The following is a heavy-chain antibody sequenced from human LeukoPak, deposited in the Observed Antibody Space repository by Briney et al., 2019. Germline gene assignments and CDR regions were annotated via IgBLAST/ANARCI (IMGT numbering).Heavy chain of an antibody. Sequence: GGSLRLSCEASGFTFNTYAMSWVRQAPGKGLEWVSTISGSDNSTYYADSVKGRFTISRDNSKNTLYLQMNSLRAEDTAVYYCAKDPLWVGEPEAFGIWGQGTMVTVSS. V-gene: IGHV3-23*01. D-gene: IGHD3-10*01. CDR2: ISGSDNST. CDR3: AKDPLWVGEPEAFGI. J-gene: IGHJ3*02. CDR1: GFTFNTYA.